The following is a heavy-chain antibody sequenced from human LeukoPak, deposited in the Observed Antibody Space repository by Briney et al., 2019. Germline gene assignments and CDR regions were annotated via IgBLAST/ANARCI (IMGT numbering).Heavy chain of an antibody. Sequence: GGSLRLSCAVSGFPLSSYDMSWVRQAPGKGLEWVSVVSKSGSTTHYADSVRGRFTISRDNAQNSLYLQMNSLRAEDTAIYYCVRDRGTYRPIDYWGQGTLVTVSS. D-gene: IGHD1-26*01. CDR1: GFPLSSYD. J-gene: IGHJ4*02. CDR2: VSKSGSTT. CDR3: VRDRGTYRPIDY. V-gene: IGHV3-23*01.